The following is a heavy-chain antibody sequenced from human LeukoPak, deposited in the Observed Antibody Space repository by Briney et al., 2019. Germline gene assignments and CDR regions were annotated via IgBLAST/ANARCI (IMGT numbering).Heavy chain of an antibody. Sequence: GASVKVSCKASGYTFTSYYMHWVRQAPGQGLEWMGIINPSGGSTSYAQKFQGRVTMTRDTSTSTVYMELSSLRSEDTAVYYCARQGGVYSGYDPPARKLYYYYMDVWGKGTTVTISS. D-gene: IGHD5-12*01. J-gene: IGHJ6*03. CDR3: ARQGGVYSGYDPPARKLYYYYMDV. CDR1: GYTFTSYY. CDR2: INPSGGST. V-gene: IGHV1-46*01.